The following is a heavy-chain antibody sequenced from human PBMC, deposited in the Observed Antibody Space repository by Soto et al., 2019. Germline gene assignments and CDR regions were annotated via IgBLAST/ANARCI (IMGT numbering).Heavy chain of an antibody. D-gene: IGHD4-17*01. CDR3: ASWVDTVTPLAY. CDR2: ISAYNGNT. V-gene: IGHV1-18*01. Sequence: QVQLVQSGAEVKKPGASVKVSCKASGYTFTSYGISWVRQAPGQGLEWMGGISAYNGNTNYAQKLQGRVTMTTDTATSTAYIDLRSLRSDDTAVYSCASWVDTVTPLAYCGQGTLVTVSS. J-gene: IGHJ4*02. CDR1: GYTFTSYG.